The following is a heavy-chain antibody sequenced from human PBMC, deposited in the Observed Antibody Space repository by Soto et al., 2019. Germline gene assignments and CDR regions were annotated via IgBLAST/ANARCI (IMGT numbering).Heavy chain of an antibody. D-gene: IGHD2-2*01. CDR1: GYTFTSYG. CDR3: ARGRYCISTSCYPHNWFDP. J-gene: IGHJ5*02. Sequence: QVQLVQSGAEVKKPGASVKVSCKASGYTFTSYGISWVRQAPGQGLEWMGWISAYNGNTNYARKLTGRVTMTTDTSTSTAYMELRSLRSDDTAVYYCARGRYCISTSCYPHNWFDPWGQGTLVTVSS. V-gene: IGHV1-18*01. CDR2: ISAYNGNT.